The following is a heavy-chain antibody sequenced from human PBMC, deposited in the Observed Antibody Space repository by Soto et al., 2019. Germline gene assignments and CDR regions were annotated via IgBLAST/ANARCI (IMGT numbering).Heavy chain of an antibody. CDR2: IYYSGST. D-gene: IGHD4-17*01. J-gene: IGHJ6*02. CDR3: ARQVGDYGDSGSSYLYYGKDV. V-gene: IGHV4-39*01. CDR1: GGSISSSSYY. Sequence: SETLSLTCTVSGGSISSSSYYWGWIRQPPGKGLEWIGSIYYSGSTYYNPSLKSRVTISVDTSASEFSLRLNSVTAADTAVYYCARQVGDYGDSGSSYLYYGKDVWGQGTTVTVSS.